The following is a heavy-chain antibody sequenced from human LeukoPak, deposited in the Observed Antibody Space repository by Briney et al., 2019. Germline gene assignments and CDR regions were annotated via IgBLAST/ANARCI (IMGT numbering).Heavy chain of an antibody. CDR2: IWYDGSNK. V-gene: IGHV3-33*01. CDR3: ARSSLLYSSGWSGYYFDY. D-gene: IGHD6-19*01. Sequence: PGGSLRLSCAASGFTFSSYGMHWVRKAAGKGLEWVAVIWYDGSNKYCADSVKGRFTISRDNSKNTLYLQMNSLRAEDTAVYYCARSSLLYSSGWSGYYFDYWGQGTLVTVSS. J-gene: IGHJ4*02. CDR1: GFTFSSYG.